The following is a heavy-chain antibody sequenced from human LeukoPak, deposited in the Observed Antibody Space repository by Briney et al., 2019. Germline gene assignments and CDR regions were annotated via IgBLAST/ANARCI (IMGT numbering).Heavy chain of an antibody. Sequence: ASVKVSCKASGYNFDKFGIAGVRQAPGQGLEGMGWINTHNGNTKYAQQYQGRVTMTTDTSTSTVYMELRSLRSDDTAVYFCARDTPQHLKRYDYWGQGTQVTVSS. CDR1: GYNFDKFG. CDR2: INTHNGNT. CDR3: ARDTPQHLKRYDY. V-gene: IGHV1-18*01. J-gene: IGHJ4*02. D-gene: IGHD6-13*01.